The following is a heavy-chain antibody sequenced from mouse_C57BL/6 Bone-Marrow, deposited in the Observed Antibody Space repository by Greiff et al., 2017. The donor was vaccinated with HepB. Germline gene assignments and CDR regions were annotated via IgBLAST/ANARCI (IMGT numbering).Heavy chain of an antibody. CDR1: GYSITSGYD. CDR2: ISYSGST. Sequence: EVQLQQSGPGMVKPSQSLSLTCTVTGYSITSGYDWHWIRHFPGNKLEWMGYISYSGSTNYNPSLKSRISITHDTSKNHFFLKLNSVTTEDTATYYCARDRGLGLFDYWGQGTTLTVSS. V-gene: IGHV3-1*01. CDR3: ARDRGLGLFDY. D-gene: IGHD4-1*01. J-gene: IGHJ2*01.